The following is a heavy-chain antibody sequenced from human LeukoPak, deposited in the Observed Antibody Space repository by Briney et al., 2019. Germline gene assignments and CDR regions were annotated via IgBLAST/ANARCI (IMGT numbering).Heavy chain of an antibody. CDR2: MKQDGSEK. CDR1: GFSLSRYW. D-gene: IGHD3-3*01. Sequence: GGSLRLSCAASGFSLSRYWMSWVRQAPGKGLEWVANMKQDGSEKKYVDSVKGRFTISRDNTKNSLFLQMNSLRAGDTAVYYCARDRYDFWSGLDFWGQGTLVTVSS. J-gene: IGHJ4*02. V-gene: IGHV3-7*01. CDR3: ARDRYDFWSGLDF.